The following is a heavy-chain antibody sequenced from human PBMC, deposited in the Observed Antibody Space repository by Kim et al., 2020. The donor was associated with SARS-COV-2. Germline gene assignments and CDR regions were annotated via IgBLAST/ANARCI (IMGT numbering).Heavy chain of an antibody. CDR1: GGSVSNSRYY. CDR2: IYHSGSS. J-gene: IGHJ4*02. CDR3: ASDGPLAIDY. V-gene: IGHV4-61*01. Sequence: SETLSLTCSVSGGSVSNSRYYWSWVRQPPGKGLEWIAYIYHSGSSTYNPSLKSRVTISIDTSKNQFYLNVSSVTAADTAVYYCASDGPLAIDYWGQGIPVTVSS.